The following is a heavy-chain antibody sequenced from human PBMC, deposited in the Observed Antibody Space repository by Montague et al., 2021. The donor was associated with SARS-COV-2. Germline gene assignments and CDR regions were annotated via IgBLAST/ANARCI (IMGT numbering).Heavy chain of an antibody. CDR2: ISHGGKT. CDR1: SDSFSSSDW. V-gene: IGHV4-4*02. D-gene: IGHD6-19*01. Sequence: SETLSLTCTVSSDSFSSSDWWCWIRQPPGTALDWFGDISHGGKTNYKSSLTSRVTMSIDKSKNQFSLKLTSVTAAETALYYCAREAKAVSGRLESWGQGTLVTVSS. J-gene: IGHJ4*02. CDR3: AREAKAVSGRLES.